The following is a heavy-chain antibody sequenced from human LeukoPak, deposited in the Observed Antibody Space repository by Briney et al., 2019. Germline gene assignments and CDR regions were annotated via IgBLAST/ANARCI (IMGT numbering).Heavy chain of an antibody. V-gene: IGHV3-30*18. J-gene: IGHJ6*04. Sequence: GGSLRLSCAASGFTFSSYDIHWVRQAPGKGLEWVAVISYGGSNKYYADSVKGRITISRDNSKNTLYLQMNSLRAEDTAVYYCEKGVLSYYYNRVSGYYGRDVGGKGPRVPVS. CDR1: GFTFSSYD. D-gene: IGHD3-22*01. CDR2: ISYGGSNK. CDR3: EKGVLSYYYNRVSGYYGRDV.